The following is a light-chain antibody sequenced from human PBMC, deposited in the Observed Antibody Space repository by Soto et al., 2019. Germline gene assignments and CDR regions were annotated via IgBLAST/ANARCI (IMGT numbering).Light chain of an antibody. Sequence: QSDLTQPASVSGSPGQSITISCTGTSSAVGTYNLVSWYQQHPGKAPKLILYEGSMRPSGVSNRFSGSKSGNTASLTISGLQAEDEADYYCCSYAGSSTWVFGGGTKVTVL. V-gene: IGLV2-23*01. J-gene: IGLJ3*02. CDR1: SSAVGTYNL. CDR2: EGS. CDR3: CSYAGSSTWV.